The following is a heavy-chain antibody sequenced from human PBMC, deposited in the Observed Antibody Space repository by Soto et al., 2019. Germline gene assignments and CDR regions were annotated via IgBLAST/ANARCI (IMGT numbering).Heavy chain of an antibody. J-gene: IGHJ6*02. V-gene: IGHV4-61*01. Sequence: PSETLSLTCTVSGGSVSSGSYYWSWIRQPPGKGLEWIGYTYYSGSTNYNPSLKSRVTISVDTSKNQFSLKLSSVTAADTAVYYCARVSAGYSSSWYVRKTYYYYGMDVWGQGTTVTVSS. CDR1: GGSVSSGSYY. CDR2: TYYSGST. CDR3: ARVSAGYSSSWYVRKTYYYYGMDV. D-gene: IGHD6-13*01.